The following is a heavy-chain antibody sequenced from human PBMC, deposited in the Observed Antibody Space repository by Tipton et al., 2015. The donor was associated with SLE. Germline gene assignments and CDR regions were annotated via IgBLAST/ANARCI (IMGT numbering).Heavy chain of an antibody. Sequence: TLSLTCTVSGGSISSHYWSWIRQHPGKGLEWIGYIYYSGSTYYNPSLKSRVTISVDTSKNQFSLKLSSVTAADTAVYYCARDVPAARPYAFDIWGQGTMVTVSS. CDR1: GGSISSHY. V-gene: IGHV4-31*03. CDR2: IYYSGST. CDR3: ARDVPAARPYAFDI. J-gene: IGHJ3*02. D-gene: IGHD6-6*01.